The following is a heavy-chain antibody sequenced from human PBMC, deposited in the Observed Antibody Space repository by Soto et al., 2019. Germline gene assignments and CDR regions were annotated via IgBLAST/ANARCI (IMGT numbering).Heavy chain of an antibody. CDR3: ASQAREQQLFDY. CDR2: IDYSGST. Sequence: SETLSLTCAVYGGSFSYYYWSWIRQPPGKGLEWIGEIDYSGSTNYNPSLKSRVTISVDTSKNQFSLRLSSVSAADTAVYYCASQAREQQLFDYWGQGTPVTVSS. J-gene: IGHJ4*02. D-gene: IGHD6-13*01. CDR1: GGSFSYYY. V-gene: IGHV4-34*01.